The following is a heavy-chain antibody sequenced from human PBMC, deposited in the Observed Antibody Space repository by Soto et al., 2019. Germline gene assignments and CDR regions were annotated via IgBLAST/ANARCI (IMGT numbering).Heavy chain of an antibody. CDR3: GKRNGSGQRGYWFDP. Sequence: QVQLQESGPGLVKPSETLSLTCTVSGGSISSYYWSWIRQPPGKGLEWIGYIYYSGSTNYNPSLKSRVTISVDTSKNQFSLKLSSVTAADTAVYYCGKRNGSGQRGYWFDPWGQGTLVTVSS. J-gene: IGHJ5*02. D-gene: IGHD3-10*01. CDR2: IYYSGST. CDR1: GGSISSYY. V-gene: IGHV4-59*01.